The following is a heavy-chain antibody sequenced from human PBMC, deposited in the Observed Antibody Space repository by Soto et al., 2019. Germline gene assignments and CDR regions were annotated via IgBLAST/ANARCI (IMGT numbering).Heavy chain of an antibody. J-gene: IGHJ4*02. CDR3: ARDQGGPFDF. CDR1: GVSFSTYY. D-gene: IGHD2-15*01. Sequence: QVQLQESGPGLVTPSETLSLTCTDSGVSFSTYYWSWIRQAPGKRLEWIDYIYYSGSRNYNPSLKSRVTMSVDTSKNPLSLKLISVTAADTAVYYCARDQGGPFDFWGQGTLVTVSS. V-gene: IGHV4-59*01. CDR2: IYYSGSR.